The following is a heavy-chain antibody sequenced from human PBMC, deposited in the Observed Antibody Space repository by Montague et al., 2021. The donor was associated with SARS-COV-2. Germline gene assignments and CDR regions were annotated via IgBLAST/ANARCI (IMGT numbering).Heavy chain of an antibody. CDR1: GLTFSSYA. J-gene: IGHJ3*02. CDR2: ISYDGSNK. V-gene: IGHV3-30-3*01. D-gene: IGHD2-2*01. Sequence: SLRLSCAASGLTFSSYAMHWVRQAPGKGLEWVAVISYDGSNKYYADSVKGRFTISRDNSKNTLYLQMNGLRAEDTAVYYCARDGDIVVVNDAFDIWGQGTMVTVSS. CDR3: ARDGDIVVVNDAFDI.